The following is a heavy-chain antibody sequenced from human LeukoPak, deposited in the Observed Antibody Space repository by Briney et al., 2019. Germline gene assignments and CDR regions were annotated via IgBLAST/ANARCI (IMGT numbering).Heavy chain of an antibody. CDR2: ISSSSSTI. D-gene: IGHD3-22*01. Sequence: GGSLRLSCAASGFTFSSYSMNWVRQAPGKGLEWVSYISSSSSTIYYADSVKGRFTISRDNAKNSLYLQMNSLRAEDTAVYYCASPLYDSSGYYYDYWGQGTLVTVSS. CDR3: ASPLYDSSGYYYDY. J-gene: IGHJ4*02. V-gene: IGHV3-48*01. CDR1: GFTFSSYS.